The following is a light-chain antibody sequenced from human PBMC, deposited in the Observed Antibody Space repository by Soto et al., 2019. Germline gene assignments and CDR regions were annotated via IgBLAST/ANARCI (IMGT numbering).Light chain of an antibody. CDR3: GSWDSSLSAYV. CDR1: SSHIGGNS. J-gene: IGLJ1*01. Sequence: QSVMTQPPSVSAAPGQKVTISGSGSSSHIGGNSVSWYQQLPGTAPKLLFYDDNKRPSGIPDRFAGSKSGTSANLGITGFQTGDEADYYCGSWDSSLSAYVFGTGTKLTVL. CDR2: DDN. V-gene: IGLV1-51*01.